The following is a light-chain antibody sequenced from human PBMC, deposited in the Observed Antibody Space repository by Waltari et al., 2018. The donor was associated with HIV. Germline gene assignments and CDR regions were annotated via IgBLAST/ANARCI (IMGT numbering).Light chain of an antibody. CDR1: TSNIGNNY. V-gene: IGLV1-51*01. Sequence: QSLLTQPPSVSAATGQTIIISCPGSTSNIGNNYVSWYQHLPGTAPKVLIYDNYKRPSGIPDRFSGSKSGTSATLAITGLQTGDEADYYCATWDSSLSAVVFGGGTKVTVL. CDR2: DNY. J-gene: IGLJ2*01. CDR3: ATWDSSLSAVV.